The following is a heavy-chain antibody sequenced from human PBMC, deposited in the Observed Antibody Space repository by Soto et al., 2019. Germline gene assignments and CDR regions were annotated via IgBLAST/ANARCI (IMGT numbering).Heavy chain of an antibody. CDR3: ASVVVGAYYYYYGMDV. D-gene: IGHD2-15*01. CDR2: ISAYNGNT. V-gene: IGHV1-18*04. CDR1: GYTFTSYG. Sequence: ASVKVSCKASGYTFTSYGISGVRQAPGQGLEWMGWISAYNGNTNYAQKLQGRVTMTTDTSTSTAYMELRSLRSDDTAVYYCASVVVGAYYYYYGMDVWGQRTTVTVSS. J-gene: IGHJ6*02.